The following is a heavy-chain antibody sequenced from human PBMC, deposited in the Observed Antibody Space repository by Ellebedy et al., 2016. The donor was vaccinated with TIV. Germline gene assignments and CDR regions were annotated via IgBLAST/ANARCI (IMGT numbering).Heavy chain of an antibody. CDR3: ARRRAAGTPFDY. CDR1: GGAIRSYY. J-gene: IGHJ4*02. V-gene: IGHV4-34*01. Sequence: MPSETLSLTCTVSGGAIRSYYWSWVRQPPGKGLEWIGEINTSGSTNYNPSLKSRVTVSVDTSKNQFSLKLSSVTAADTAVYYCARRRAAGTPFDYWGQGTLVTVS. CDR2: INTSGST. D-gene: IGHD6-13*01.